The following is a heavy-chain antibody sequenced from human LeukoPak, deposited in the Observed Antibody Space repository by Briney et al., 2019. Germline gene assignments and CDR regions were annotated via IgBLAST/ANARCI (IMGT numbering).Heavy chain of an antibody. J-gene: IGHJ3*02. CDR1: GGSISSGGYS. CDR2: IYHSGST. D-gene: IGHD3-22*01. CDR3: ARDRNYDSSGYYYPDAFDI. V-gene: IGHV4-30-2*01. Sequence: SQTLSLTCAVSGGSISSGGYSWSWIRQPPGKGLEWIGYIYHSGSTYYNPFLKSRVTISVDRSKNQFSLKLSSVTAADTAVYYCARDRNYDSSGYYYPDAFDIWGQGTMVTVSS.